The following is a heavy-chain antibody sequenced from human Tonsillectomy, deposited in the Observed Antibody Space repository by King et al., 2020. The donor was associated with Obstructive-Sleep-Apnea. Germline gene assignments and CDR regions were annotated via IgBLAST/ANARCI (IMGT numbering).Heavy chain of an antibody. D-gene: IGHD7-27*01. J-gene: IGHJ4*02. Sequence: EVQLVESGAEAKKPGESLKISCKDVRYNSTTYWLGWVRQMPGRGLEWMGIIFPGDSDTRYSPSFQGHVTISGDESTNTAYLQWSSLKASDTAMYFCATGADRGYNYFDQWGQGTLVTVSA. CDR2: IFPGDSDT. CDR3: ATGADRGYNYFDQ. V-gene: IGHV5-51*01. CDR1: RYNSTTYW.